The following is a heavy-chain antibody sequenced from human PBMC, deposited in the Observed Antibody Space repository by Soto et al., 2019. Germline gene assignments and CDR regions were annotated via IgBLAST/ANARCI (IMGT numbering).Heavy chain of an antibody. CDR2: ITHSGST. D-gene: IGHD3-10*01. J-gene: IGHJ5*02. CDR1: GGSFSGYY. Sequence: QVQLQQWGAGLLKPSETLSLTCAVYGGSFSGYYWSWIRQPPGKGLEWIGEITHSGSTNYNPSLKSRVTISVDTSKNQFSLKLSSVNAADTAVYYCTRGGPITIRWLRFDPWGQGTLVTVSS. CDR3: TRGGPITIRWLRFDP. V-gene: IGHV4-34*01.